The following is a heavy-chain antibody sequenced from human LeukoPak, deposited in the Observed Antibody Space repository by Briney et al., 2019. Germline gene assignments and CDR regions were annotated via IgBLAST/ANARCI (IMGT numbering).Heavy chain of an antibody. D-gene: IGHD3-3*01. Sequence: SRTLAWPAATLTFASYTMSCVRHSAEKWRGWVSGIDSSGTKTTYADSVKGRFTISRDNPRNTLYLQMNSLRAEDTAVYYCAKDETGFLNYFHYWGQGALVTVSS. CDR3: AKDETGFLNYFHY. J-gene: IGHJ4*02. V-gene: IGHV3-23*01. CDR2: IDSSGTKT. CDR1: TLTFASYT.